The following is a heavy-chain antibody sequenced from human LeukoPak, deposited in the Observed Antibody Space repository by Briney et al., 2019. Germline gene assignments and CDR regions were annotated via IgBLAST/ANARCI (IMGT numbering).Heavy chain of an antibody. CDR3: ARHLIVNVGATTIRWFDP. D-gene: IGHD1-26*01. Sequence: PSETLSLTCAVYGGSFSGYYWSWIRQPPGKGLEWIGSIYYSGSPYHNPSLKSRVTISVDTSKNQFSLKLSSVTATDTAVYYCARHLIVNVGATTIRWFDPWGQGTLVTVSS. J-gene: IGHJ5*02. CDR1: GGSFSGYY. CDR2: IYYSGSP. V-gene: IGHV4-34*01.